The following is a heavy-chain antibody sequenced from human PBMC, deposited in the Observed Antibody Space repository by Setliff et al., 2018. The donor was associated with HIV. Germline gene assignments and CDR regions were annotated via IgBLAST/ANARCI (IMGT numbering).Heavy chain of an antibody. CDR2: IIPVFGTA. Sequence: SVKVSCKASGGTFSRYAISWVRQAPGQGLEWMGGIIPVFGTANYAQKFQGRVTITADESTSTAYMELSSLRSEDTAIYYCARDGYYYDSSAFFEGYSYYHMDVWGKGTTVTVSS. J-gene: IGHJ6*03. V-gene: IGHV1-69*13. CDR1: GGTFSRYA. D-gene: IGHD3-22*01. CDR3: ARDGYYYDSSAFFEGYSYYHMDV.